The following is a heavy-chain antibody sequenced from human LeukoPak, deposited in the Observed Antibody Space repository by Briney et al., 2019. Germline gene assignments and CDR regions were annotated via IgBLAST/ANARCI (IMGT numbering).Heavy chain of an antibody. D-gene: IGHD2-15*01. J-gene: IGHJ4*02. V-gene: IGHV4-4*07. CDR3: ARDVRGCSGGSCYSQYYFDY. Sequence: SETLSLTCTVSGGSISSYYWSWIRQPAGKGPEWIGRIYTSGSTNYNPSLKSRVTMSVDTSKNQFSLKLSSVTAADTAVYYCARDVRGCSGGSCYSQYYFDYWGQGTLVTVSS. CDR1: GGSISSYY. CDR2: IYTSGST.